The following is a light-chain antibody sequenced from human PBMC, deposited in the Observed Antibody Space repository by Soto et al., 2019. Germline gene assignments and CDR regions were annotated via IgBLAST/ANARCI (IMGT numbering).Light chain of an antibody. CDR3: QQGYTSRWT. CDR1: QDIRSY. J-gene: IGKJ1*01. CDR2: ATS. Sequence: DIRMTQSPSSLSASVGDRVTITCRAGQDIRSYLNWYQQKPGKAPQLLIYATSFLQIGVPSRFSASGSGTDFSRVITDLQLEDSATYYCQQGYTSRWTSGQGTKVEI. V-gene: IGKV1-39*01.